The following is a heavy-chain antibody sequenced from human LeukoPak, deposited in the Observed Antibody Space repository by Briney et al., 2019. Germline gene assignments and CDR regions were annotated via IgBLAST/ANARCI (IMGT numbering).Heavy chain of an antibody. J-gene: IGHJ6*04. V-gene: IGHV3-7*03. CDR2: IKQDGSEK. CDR3: ARKAYGLDV. CDR1: GFTFSSYW. Sequence: GGSLRLSCAPSGFTFSSYWMSWVRQAPGKGLEWVANIKQDGSEKYYVDSVKGRFTISRDSAKNSLYLQMNSLRAEDTAVYYCARKAYGLDVWGKGTTVTVSS.